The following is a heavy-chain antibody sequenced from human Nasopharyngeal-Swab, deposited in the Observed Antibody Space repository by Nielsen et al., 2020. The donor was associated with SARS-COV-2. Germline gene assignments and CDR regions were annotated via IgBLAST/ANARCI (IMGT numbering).Heavy chain of an antibody. CDR2: ISYDGSNK. D-gene: IGHD5-24*01. V-gene: IGHV3-30*03. CDR1: GFTFSSYG. J-gene: IGHJ4*02. Sequence: GESLKISCAASGFTFSSYGMHRVRQAPGKGLEWVAVISYDGSNKYYADSVKGRFTISRDNSKNTLYLQMNSLRAEDTAVYYCARDRGDGYNLYYFDYWGQGTLVTVSS. CDR3: ARDRGDGYNLYYFDY.